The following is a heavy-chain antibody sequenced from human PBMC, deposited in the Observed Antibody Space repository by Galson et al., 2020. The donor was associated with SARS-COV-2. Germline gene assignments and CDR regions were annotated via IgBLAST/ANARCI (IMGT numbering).Heavy chain of an antibody. Sequence: SETLTLTCAVSGGSISSSNWWSWVRQPPGKGLEWIGEIYHSGSTNYNPSLKSRVTISVDTSKNQFSLKLSSVTAADTAVYYCARDQWELGYYYYYMDVWGKGTTVTISS. V-gene: IGHV4-4*02. CDR3: ARDQWELGYYYYYMDV. CDR2: IYHSGST. J-gene: IGHJ6*03. CDR1: GGSISSSNW. D-gene: IGHD1-26*01.